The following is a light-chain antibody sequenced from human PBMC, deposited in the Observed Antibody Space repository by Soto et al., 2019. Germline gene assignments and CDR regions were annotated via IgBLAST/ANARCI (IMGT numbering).Light chain of an antibody. J-gene: IGLJ7*01. V-gene: IGLV2-14*03. CDR2: DVS. CDR1: SSDVGTYNY. CDR3: SSYTSNNTIV. Sequence: QSALTQPASVSGSPGQSITISCTGTSSDVGTYNYVSWYQQHPGKAPKLMIYDVSNRPSGVSNRFSGSKSGNTASQTISGLQAEDEDDYYCSSYTSNNTIVFGGGTQLTVL.